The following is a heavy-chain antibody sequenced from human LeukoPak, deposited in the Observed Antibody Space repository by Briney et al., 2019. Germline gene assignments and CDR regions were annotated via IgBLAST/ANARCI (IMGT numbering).Heavy chain of an antibody. D-gene: IGHD5-12*01. J-gene: IGHJ6*03. CDR1: GFTFSSYS. CDR2: ISSSSSYI. Sequence: MSGGSLRLSCAASGFTFSSYSMNWVRQAPGKGLEWVSSISSSSSYIYYADSVKGRFTISRDNAKDSLYLQMNSLRAEDTAVYYCAKSGYDYEVEARWGYYYYYMDVWGKGTTVTVSS. V-gene: IGHV3-21*04. CDR3: AKSGYDYEVEARWGYYYYYMDV.